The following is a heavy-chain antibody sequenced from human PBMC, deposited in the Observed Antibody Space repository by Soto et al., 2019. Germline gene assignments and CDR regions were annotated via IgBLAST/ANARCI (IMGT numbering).Heavy chain of an antibody. CDR1: GYTFTRSG. Sequence: QVQLVQSGAEVKKPGASVKVSCKASGYTFTRSGISWVRQAPGQGLEWMGWINGYNGNTNYAQKFQGRITMTTDTATSTAYMELRSLRSDDTAVYYCARMGDGPYYYFGMDGWGQGTTVIVSS. CDR3: ARMGDGPYYYFGMDG. J-gene: IGHJ6*02. CDR2: INGYNGNT. V-gene: IGHV1-18*01. D-gene: IGHD3-16*01.